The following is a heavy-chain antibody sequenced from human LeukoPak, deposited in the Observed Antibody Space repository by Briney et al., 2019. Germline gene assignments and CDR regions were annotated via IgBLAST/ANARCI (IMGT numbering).Heavy chain of an antibody. CDR3: ARDSRRGYSGYDYPY. J-gene: IGHJ4*02. V-gene: IGHV4-4*07. CDR2: IYTSGST. CDR1: GGSISSYY. Sequence: PSETLSRNXTVSGGSISSYYWSWIRQPTGKGLEWIGRIYTSGSTNYNPSLKSRVTMSVDTSKNQFSLKLSSVTAADTAVYYCARDSRRGYSGYDYPYWGQGTLVTVSS. D-gene: IGHD5-12*01.